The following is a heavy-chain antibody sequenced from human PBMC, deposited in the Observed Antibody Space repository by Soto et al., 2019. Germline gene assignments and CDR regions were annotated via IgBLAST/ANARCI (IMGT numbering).Heavy chain of an antibody. CDR2: IKQDGSEK. CDR1: GFTFSSYW. Sequence: PGGSLRLSCAASGFTFSSYWMSWVRQAPGKGLEWVANIKQDGSEKYYVDSVKGRFTISRDNAKNSLYLQMNSLRAEDTAVYYCARENYDFWSSYYTRYYFDYWGQGTLVTVSS. J-gene: IGHJ4*02. V-gene: IGHV3-7*03. CDR3: ARENYDFWSSYYTRYYFDY. D-gene: IGHD3-3*01.